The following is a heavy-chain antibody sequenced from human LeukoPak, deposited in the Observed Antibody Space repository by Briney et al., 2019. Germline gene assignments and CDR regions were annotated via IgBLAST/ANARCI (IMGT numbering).Heavy chain of an antibody. J-gene: IGHJ3*02. Sequence: ASVKVSCKASGYIFTNHYMHWVRQAPGQGLEWMGWISAYNGNTNYAQKLQGRVTMTTDTSTSTAYMELRSLRSDDTAVYYCARVGSRYCSGGSCSYDAFDIWGQGTMVTVSS. V-gene: IGHV1-18*01. CDR3: ARVGSRYCSGGSCSYDAFDI. CDR2: ISAYNGNT. CDR1: GYIFTNHY. D-gene: IGHD2-15*01.